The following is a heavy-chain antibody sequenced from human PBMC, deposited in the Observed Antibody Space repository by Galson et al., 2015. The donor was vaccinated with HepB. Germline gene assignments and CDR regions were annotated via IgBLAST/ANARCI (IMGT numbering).Heavy chain of an antibody. D-gene: IGHD4-23*01. CDR3: ARTDGGNSPVDY. CDR2: IYYSGST. Sequence: TLSLTCTVSGGSISSGGYYWSRIRQHPGKGLEWIGYIYYSGSTYYNPSLKSRVTISVDTSKNQFSLKLSSVTAADTAVYYCARTDGGNSPVDYWGQGTLVTVSS. CDR1: GGSISSGGYY. J-gene: IGHJ4*02. V-gene: IGHV4-31*03.